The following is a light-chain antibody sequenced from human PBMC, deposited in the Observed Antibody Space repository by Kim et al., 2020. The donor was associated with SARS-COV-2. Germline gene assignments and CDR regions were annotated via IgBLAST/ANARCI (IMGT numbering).Light chain of an antibody. CDR2: LNSDGSH. J-gene: IGLJ3*02. Sequence: QLVLTQSPSASASLGASVKLTCTLSSGHSSYAIARHQQQPEKGPRYLMKLNSDGSHSKGDGIPDRFSGSSSGAERYLTISSLQSEDEADYYCQTWGTGIGFGGGTQLTVL. CDR1: SGHSSYA. CDR3: QTWGTGIG. V-gene: IGLV4-69*01.